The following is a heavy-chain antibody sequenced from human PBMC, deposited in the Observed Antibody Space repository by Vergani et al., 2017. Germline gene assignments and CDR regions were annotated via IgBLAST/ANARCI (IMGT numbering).Heavy chain of an antibody. D-gene: IGHD3-22*01. CDR3: AGPQGTSAYYYGGFDY. CDR2: ISSSSSYI. Sequence: EVQLVESGGGLVKPGGSLRLSCAASGFTFSSYSMNWVRQAPGKGLEWVSSISSSSSYIYYADSLKGRFTISRDNSKNTLSLQMNSLTAEVTAIYYCAGPQGTSAYYYGGFDYWGQGILVTVSS. V-gene: IGHV3-21*04. CDR1: GFTFSSYS. J-gene: IGHJ4*02.